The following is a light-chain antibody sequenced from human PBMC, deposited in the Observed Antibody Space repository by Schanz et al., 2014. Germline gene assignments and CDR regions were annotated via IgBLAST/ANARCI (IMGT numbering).Light chain of an antibody. CDR3: QQYGSSPRT. J-gene: IGKJ1*01. CDR2: AAS. Sequence: EIVLTQSPGTLSLSPGERATLSCRASQSVSSSRLAWYQQRPGQAPRLLIYAASTRATGIPERFSGSGSGTDFTFTISRLEPEDFAVYYCQQYGSSPRTFGQGTKVEIK. V-gene: IGKV3-20*01. CDR1: QSVSSSR.